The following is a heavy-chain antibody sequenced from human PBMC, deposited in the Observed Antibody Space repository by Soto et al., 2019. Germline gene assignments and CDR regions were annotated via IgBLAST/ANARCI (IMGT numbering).Heavy chain of an antibody. CDR1: GYTFTSYG. CDR3: ASAPQGSRWNDVWFDP. CDR2: ISAYNGNT. J-gene: IGHJ5*02. D-gene: IGHD1-1*01. Sequence: GASVKVSCKASGYTFTSYGISWVRQAPGQGLEWMGWISAYNGNTNYAQKLQGRVTMTTDTSTSTAYMELRSLRSDDTAVYYCASAPQGSRWNDVWFDPRAREPWSPSPQ. V-gene: IGHV1-18*01.